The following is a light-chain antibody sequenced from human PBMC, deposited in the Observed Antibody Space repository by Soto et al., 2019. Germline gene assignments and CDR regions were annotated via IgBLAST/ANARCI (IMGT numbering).Light chain of an antibody. CDR3: QQYNNWPPWT. CDR2: KAS. J-gene: IGKJ1*01. Sequence: DIQITQSPFTLSGSVGDRGTITCRASQTISSWLAWYQQKPGKAPKLLIYKASTLKSGVPSRFSGSGSGTEFTLTISGLQSEDFAVYYCQQYNNWPPWTFGQGTQLDIK. CDR1: QTISSW. V-gene: IGKV1-5*03.